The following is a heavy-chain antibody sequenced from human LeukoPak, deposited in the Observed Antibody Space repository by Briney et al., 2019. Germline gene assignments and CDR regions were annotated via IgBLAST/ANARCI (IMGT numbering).Heavy chain of an antibody. CDR2: INPNSGGT. Sequence: ASVKVSCKASGYTFTGYYMHWVRQAPGQGLEWMGWINPNSGGTNYAQKFQGRVTMTRDTSISTAYMELSRLRSDDMAVYYCARERIAAAATSADYWGQGTLVTVSS. D-gene: IGHD6-13*01. CDR3: ARERIAAAATSADY. V-gene: IGHV1-2*02. CDR1: GYTFTGYY. J-gene: IGHJ4*02.